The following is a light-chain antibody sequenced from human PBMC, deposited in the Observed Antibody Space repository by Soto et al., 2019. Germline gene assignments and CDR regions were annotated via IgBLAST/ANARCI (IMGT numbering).Light chain of an antibody. CDR2: GAS. CDR1: QSIYNNY. CDR3: QQYGRSPWT. V-gene: IGKV3-20*01. J-gene: IGKJ1*01. Sequence: EIVLTQSPGTLSLSPGEGATLSCRASQSIYNNYLAWYQQKPGQAPRLLIYGASSRATGIPDRFSGSGSGTDFTLTISRLEPEDFAVYYCQQYGRSPWTFGQGTKVDIK.